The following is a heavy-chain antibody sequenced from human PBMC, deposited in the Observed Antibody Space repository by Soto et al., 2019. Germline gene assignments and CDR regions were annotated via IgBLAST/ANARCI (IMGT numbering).Heavy chain of an antibody. CDR2: ISSSGGNT. CDR1: GFTFSTYA. J-gene: IGHJ3*02. Sequence: EVQLLESGGDLVQPGGSLRLSCAASGFTFSTYAMSWVRQAPGKGLEWVSTISSSGGNTYYTDSVKGRFTISRDNSKNTLYLQMNSLRAEDTAIYYCAKRPTSTGFGDPFDIWSQGTMVTVSS. V-gene: IGHV3-23*01. CDR3: AKRPTSTGFGDPFDI. D-gene: IGHD3-10*01.